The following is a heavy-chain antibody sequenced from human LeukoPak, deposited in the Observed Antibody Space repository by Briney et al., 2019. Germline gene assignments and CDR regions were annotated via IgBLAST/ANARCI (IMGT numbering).Heavy chain of an antibody. CDR2: ISWNSGSI. Sequence: GGSLRLSCAASGFTFDDYAMHWVRQAPGKGLEWVSGISWNSGSIGYADSVKGRFTISRDNAKNSLYLQMNSLRAEDTALYYCAKVWGSGIVAGSFDYWGQGTLVTVSS. D-gene: IGHD5-12*01. J-gene: IGHJ4*02. V-gene: IGHV3-9*01. CDR3: AKVWGSGIVAGSFDY. CDR1: GFTFDDYA.